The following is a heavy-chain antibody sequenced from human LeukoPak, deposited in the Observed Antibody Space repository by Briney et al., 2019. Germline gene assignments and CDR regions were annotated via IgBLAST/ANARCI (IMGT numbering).Heavy chain of an antibody. V-gene: IGHV4-59*01. CDR1: GGSFRNYY. D-gene: IGHD3-10*01. CDR2: IFYSGST. CDR3: ARDAMEGGIYYSFSMDV. J-gene: IGHJ6*03. Sequence: SETLSLTCTVSGGSFRNYYWSWIRQPPGKGLEWIGDIFYSGSTVYNPSLKSRVTMSVDTSKSGFSLNLSSVTAADTAVYSCARDAMEGGIYYSFSMDVWGKGTTVTVSS.